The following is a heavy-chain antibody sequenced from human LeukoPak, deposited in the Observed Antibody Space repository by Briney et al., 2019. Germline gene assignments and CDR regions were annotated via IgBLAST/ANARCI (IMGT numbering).Heavy chain of an antibody. Sequence: GGSLRLSCAVSGFTFSRYSLHWVRQAPGKGLEWISYITPSGNNKYYSDSVKARFTISRDNAKNSVYLQMDSLRAEDTAVYYCARDPSTWNGYSDYWGQGTLVTVSS. V-gene: IGHV3-48*01. CDR2: ITPSGNNK. CDR1: GFTFSRYS. D-gene: IGHD3-3*01. J-gene: IGHJ4*02. CDR3: ARDPSTWNGYSDY.